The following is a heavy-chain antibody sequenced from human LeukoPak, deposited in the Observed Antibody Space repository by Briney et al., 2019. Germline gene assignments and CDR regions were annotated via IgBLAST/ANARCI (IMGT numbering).Heavy chain of an antibody. CDR3: AKDYDILTGYSSEYFQH. D-gene: IGHD3-9*01. Sequence: GGSLRLSCAASGFTFSDYYMSWIRQAPGKGLEWVSYISSSGSTIYYADSVKGRFTISRDNAKNSLYLQMNSLRAEDTAVYYCAKDYDILTGYSSEYFQHWGQGTLVTVSS. V-gene: IGHV3-11*01. J-gene: IGHJ1*01. CDR2: ISSSGSTI. CDR1: GFTFSDYY.